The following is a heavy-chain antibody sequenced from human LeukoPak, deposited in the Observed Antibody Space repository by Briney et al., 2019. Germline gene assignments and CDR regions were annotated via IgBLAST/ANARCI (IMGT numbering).Heavy chain of an antibody. V-gene: IGHV1-18*01. CDR3: ARDPPHDYSNYPVDYYYYMDV. J-gene: IGHJ6*03. D-gene: IGHD4-11*01. CDR1: GYTFTSYG. CDR2: ISAYNGNT. Sequence: ASVKVSCKASGYTFTSYGISWVRQAPGQGLERMGWISAYNGNTNYAQKLQGRVTMTTDTSTSTAYMELRSLRSDDTAVYYCARDPPHDYSNYPVDYYYYMDVWGKGTTVTVSS.